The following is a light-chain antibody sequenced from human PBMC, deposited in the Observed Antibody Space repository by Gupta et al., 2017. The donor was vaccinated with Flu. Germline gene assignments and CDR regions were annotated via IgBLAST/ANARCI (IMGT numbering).Light chain of an antibody. J-gene: IGKJ2*01. Sequence: GDGITFTSRASQSISSYLNWYQQKPGQAPKLLIYAASSLQSGVPSRFSGSGSGTDFTLTISSLQPEDFATYYCQQSYSTPYTFGQGTKLEIK. CDR2: AAS. CDR1: QSISSY. CDR3: QQSYSTPYT. V-gene: IGKV1-39*01.